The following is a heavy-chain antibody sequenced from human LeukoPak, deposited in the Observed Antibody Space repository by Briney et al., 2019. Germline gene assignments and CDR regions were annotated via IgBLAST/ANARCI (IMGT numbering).Heavy chain of an antibody. CDR1: GGSISSYY. CDR2: IYTSGST. J-gene: IGHJ6*03. Sequence: SETLSLTCTFCGGSISSYYWSWIRQPAGKGLEWIGRIYTSGSTNYNPSLKSRVTMSVDTSKNQFSLKLSSVTAADTAVYYCARGSVHYYYYYMDVWGKGTTVTVSS. D-gene: IGHD3-3*01. CDR3: ARGSVHYYYYYMDV. V-gene: IGHV4-4*07.